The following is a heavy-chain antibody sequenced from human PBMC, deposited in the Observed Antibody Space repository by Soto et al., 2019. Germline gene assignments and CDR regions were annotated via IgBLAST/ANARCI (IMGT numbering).Heavy chain of an antibody. Sequence: GGSVRLSCAASGFTFSSYSMNWVRQAPGKGLEWVSSISSSSSYIYYADSVKGRFTISRDNAKNSLYLQMNSLKTEDTGIYYCTTDSYSSITVVRFDYWGQGTVVTVSS. V-gene: IGHV3-21*03. J-gene: IGHJ4*02. CDR2: ISSSSSYI. D-gene: IGHD1-26*01. CDR1: GFTFSSYS. CDR3: TTDSYSSITVVRFDY.